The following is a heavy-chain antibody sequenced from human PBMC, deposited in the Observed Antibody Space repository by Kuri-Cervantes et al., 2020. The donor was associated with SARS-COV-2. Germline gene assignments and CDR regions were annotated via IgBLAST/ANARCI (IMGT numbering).Heavy chain of an antibody. J-gene: IGHJ4*02. CDR3: ARGGTATFDY. CDR2: IYYSGNT. Sequence: SETLSLTCTVSGGSLSNGGHYWNWFRQHPGKGPEWIGYIYYSGNTHYNPSLKSRVTMSVDTSKNQFSLKMRSVTAADSAVYYCARGGTATFDYWGQGTRVTVSS. V-gene: IGHV4-31*03. D-gene: IGHD5-18*01. CDR1: GGSLSNGGHY.